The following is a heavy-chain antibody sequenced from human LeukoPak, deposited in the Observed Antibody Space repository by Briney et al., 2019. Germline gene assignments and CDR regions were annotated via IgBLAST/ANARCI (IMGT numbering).Heavy chain of an antibody. J-gene: IGHJ4*02. CDR3: ARLGDSTSRLYYFDY. CDR2: ISYSGST. Sequence: SETLSLTCTVSGGSISSGDYYWSWIRQPPGKGLEWIGYISYSGSTYYNPSLKSRVTISVDTSKSQFSLKLSSVTAADTAVYYCARLGDSTSRLYYFDYWGQGTLVTVSS. D-gene: IGHD6-6*01. CDR1: GGSISSGDYY. V-gene: IGHV4-61*08.